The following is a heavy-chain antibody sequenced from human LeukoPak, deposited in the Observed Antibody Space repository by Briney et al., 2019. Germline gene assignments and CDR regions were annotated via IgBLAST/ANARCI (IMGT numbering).Heavy chain of an antibody. J-gene: IGHJ4*02. D-gene: IGHD3-10*01. CDR1: GFTFSDFY. V-gene: IGHV3-11*01. CDR2: ITETGSTI. CDR3: ARVPSSFRVE. Sequence: GGSLRLSCAASGFTFSDFYMSWIRQTPGKGLEWVSSITETGSTIYYADSVKGRFTISRDNAKNSLFLQMNSLRVEDTAVYYCARVPSSFRVEWGQGTLVSVSS.